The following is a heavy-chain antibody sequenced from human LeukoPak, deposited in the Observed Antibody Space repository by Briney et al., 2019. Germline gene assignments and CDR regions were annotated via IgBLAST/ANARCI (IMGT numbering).Heavy chain of an antibody. CDR2: INPNSGGT. V-gene: IGHV1-2*02. J-gene: IGHJ6*02. D-gene: IGHD3-3*01. CDR1: GYTFTGYY. CDR3: ARSSVRDFWSGYYTGYYYYGMDV. Sequence: ASVKVSCKASGYTFTGYYMHWVRQAPGQGLEWMGWINPNSGGTNYAQKFQGRVTMTRNTSISTAYMELSSLRSEDTAVYYCARSSVRDFWSGYYTGYYYYGMDVWGQGTTVTVSS.